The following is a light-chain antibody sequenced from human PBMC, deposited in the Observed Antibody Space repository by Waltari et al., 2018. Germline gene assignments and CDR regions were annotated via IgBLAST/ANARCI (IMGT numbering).Light chain of an antibody. J-gene: IGKJ4*01. CDR3: QQRSNWPPT. Sequence: EIVLTQSPATLSLSPGERATLSCRASQGIGSFLAWYQQRPGQAPRLLIYEASNRATGIPARFSGSGSGTDFTLTLSSLEPEDFAVYYCQQRSNWPPTFGGGTKVEIK. CDR1: QGIGSF. CDR2: EAS. V-gene: IGKV3-11*01.